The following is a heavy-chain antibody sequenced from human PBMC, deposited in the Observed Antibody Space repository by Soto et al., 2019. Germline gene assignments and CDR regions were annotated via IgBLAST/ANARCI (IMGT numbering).Heavy chain of an antibody. CDR2: IKSKTDGGTT. D-gene: IGHD3-10*01. Sequence: GGSMRLSCEASGFTFSNAWMSWVRQAPGKGLEWVGRIKSKTDGGTTDYAAPVKVRFTITRDDSKNTQYLQMNSLKMDDTAVYYCSTAMVSGDNYYYYGMDVWGKGTTVTVSS. J-gene: IGHJ6*04. V-gene: IGHV3-15*01. CDR3: STAMVSGDNYYYYGMDV. CDR1: GFTFSNAW.